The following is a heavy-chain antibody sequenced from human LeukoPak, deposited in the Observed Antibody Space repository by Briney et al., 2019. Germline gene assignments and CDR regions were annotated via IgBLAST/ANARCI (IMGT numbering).Heavy chain of an antibody. CDR2: ISWDGGAT. Sequence: PGGSLRLSCAASGFTFDDYTMHWVRQAPGKGLGWVSVISWDGGATYYADSVKGRFTISRDNAKNSLYLQMNSLRAEDTAVYYCARDSSSWYGRWFDPWGQGTLVTVSS. CDR1: GFTFDDYT. CDR3: ARDSSSWYGRWFDP. D-gene: IGHD6-13*01. V-gene: IGHV3-43*01. J-gene: IGHJ5*02.